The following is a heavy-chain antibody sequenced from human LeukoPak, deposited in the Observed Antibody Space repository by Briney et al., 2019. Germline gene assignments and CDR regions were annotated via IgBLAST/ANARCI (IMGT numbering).Heavy chain of an antibody. Sequence: GGSLRLSCAASGFTFSSYAMHWVRQAPGKGLEWVAVISYDGSNKYYADSVKGRFTISRDNSKNTLYLQMNSLRAEDTAVYYCAKEEGGRNFDYWGQGTLVTVSS. CDR2: ISYDGSNK. CDR3: AKEEGGRNFDY. V-gene: IGHV3-30*04. CDR1: GFTFSSYA. J-gene: IGHJ4*02. D-gene: IGHD1-26*01.